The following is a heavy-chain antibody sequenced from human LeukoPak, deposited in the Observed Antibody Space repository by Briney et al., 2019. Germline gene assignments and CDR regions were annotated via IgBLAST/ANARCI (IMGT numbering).Heavy chain of an antibody. CDR2: TNRDETST. J-gene: IGHJ4*02. V-gene: IGHV3-74*01. CDR1: GFTFSDYW. D-gene: IGHD4-23*01. Sequence: GGSLRLSCTASGFTFSDYWMQWVRQVPSKGLVWVARTNRDETSTTYADSVKGRFTISRDNAKNTLSLEMNSLRAEDTAVYYCARVRDGGAADFWGQETLVTVSS. CDR3: ARVRDGGAADF.